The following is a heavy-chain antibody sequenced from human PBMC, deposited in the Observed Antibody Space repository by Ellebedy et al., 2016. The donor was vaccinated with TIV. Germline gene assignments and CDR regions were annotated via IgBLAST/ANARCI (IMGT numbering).Heavy chain of an antibody. D-gene: IGHD5-18*01. CDR3: AKEGGYGYYFDY. CDR1: GFTFSSYA. Sequence: GGSLRLXXAASGFTFSSYAMSWVRQAQGKGLEWVSAISGRGGSTYYADSVKGRFTISRDNSKNTLYLQMNSLRAEDTAVYYCAKEGGYGYYFDYWGQGTLVTVSS. V-gene: IGHV3-23*01. J-gene: IGHJ4*02. CDR2: ISGRGGST.